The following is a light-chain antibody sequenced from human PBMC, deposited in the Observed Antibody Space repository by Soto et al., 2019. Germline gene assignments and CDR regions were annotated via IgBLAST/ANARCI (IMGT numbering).Light chain of an antibody. J-gene: IGKJ2*01. CDR2: DTS. Sequence: DIVMTQSPTTLSVSPGERATLSCRATQRVSSNLAWYQQKPGQAPRLLIYDTSKRATGIPARFSGSGSGTDFTLTISSLEPEDFAIYHCQHRSNWPPMYTFGQGTKLEIK. CDR1: QRVSSN. V-gene: IGKV3-11*01. CDR3: QHRSNWPPMYT.